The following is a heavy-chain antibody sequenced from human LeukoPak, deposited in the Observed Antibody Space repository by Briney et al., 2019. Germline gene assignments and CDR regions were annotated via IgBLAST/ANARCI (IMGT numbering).Heavy chain of an antibody. V-gene: IGHV4-39*01. CDR3: ARRGSSWYSGLFDY. J-gene: IGHJ4*02. CDR1: GGSISSSSYY. CDR2: VYYSGTT. D-gene: IGHD6-13*01. Sequence: PSETLSLTCTVSGGSISSSSYYWGWIRQPPGKGLEWIGSVYYSGTTYYNASLKSRVTISVDTSKKQFSLKLSSVTAADTAVYYCARRGSSWYSGLFDYWGQGTLVTVSS.